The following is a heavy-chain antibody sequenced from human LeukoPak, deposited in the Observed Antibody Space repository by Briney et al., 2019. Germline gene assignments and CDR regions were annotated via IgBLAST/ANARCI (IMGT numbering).Heavy chain of an antibody. D-gene: IGHD2-2*01. CDR1: GYTFTSYD. CDR3: ARGLADHYCSSTSCHGAFDY. J-gene: IGHJ4*02. Sequence: GASVKVSCKASGYTFTSYDINWVRQATGQGLEWMGWMNPNSGNTGYAQKFQGRVTITRNTSISTANMELSSLRSEDTAVYYCARGLADHYCSSTSCHGAFDYWGQGTLVTVSS. V-gene: IGHV1-8*03. CDR2: MNPNSGNT.